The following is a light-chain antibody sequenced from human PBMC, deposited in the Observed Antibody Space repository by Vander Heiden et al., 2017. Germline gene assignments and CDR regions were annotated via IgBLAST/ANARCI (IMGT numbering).Light chain of an antibody. Sequence: DIQMTQSPSSLSASVGDRVTITCQASQDIMNFLNWYQQKPGKAPKLLIYDASNLERGGPSRFSGSGSGTDFTFTITSLQPEDVGTYYCQQYGTSITFGQGTRLEI. V-gene: IGKV1-33*01. CDR1: QDIMNF. CDR2: DAS. CDR3: QQYGTSIT. J-gene: IGKJ5*01.